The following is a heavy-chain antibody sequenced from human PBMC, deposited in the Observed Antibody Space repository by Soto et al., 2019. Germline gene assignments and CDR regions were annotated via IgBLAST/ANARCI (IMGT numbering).Heavy chain of an antibody. CDR2: IFYDGSGH. Sequence: QVQLVESGGGVVQPGRSLRLFCKASGFTLSDYNMHWVRQAPGKGLEWLGVIFYDGSGHFYADSMEGRFTISRDASKNTLYLQMNSLRLEDTAVYFCGREQNSGYYRTADYWGQGTLVTVSS. D-gene: IGHD3-22*01. CDR3: GREQNSGYYRTADY. J-gene: IGHJ4*02. V-gene: IGHV3-30*14. CDR1: GFTLSDYN.